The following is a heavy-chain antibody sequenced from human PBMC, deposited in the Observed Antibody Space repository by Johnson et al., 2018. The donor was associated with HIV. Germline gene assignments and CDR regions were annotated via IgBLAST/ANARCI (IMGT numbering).Heavy chain of an antibody. V-gene: IGHV3-30*03. CDR2: ITYDGTNK. CDR3: ASEVRGVLDI. Sequence: QVQLVESGGGVVQPGRSLRLSCTASGFTFSNYAIHWVRQAPGKGLEWVAGITYDGTNKYYADSVKGRFTISRDNSKNTLYLQMNSLKTEDTAVYNCASEVRGVLDIWGQGTMVTVSS. CDR1: GFTFSNYA. J-gene: IGHJ3*02. D-gene: IGHD3-10*01.